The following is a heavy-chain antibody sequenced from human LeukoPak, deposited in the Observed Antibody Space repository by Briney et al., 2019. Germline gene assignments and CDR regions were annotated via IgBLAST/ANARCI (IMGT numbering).Heavy chain of an antibody. D-gene: IGHD3-10*01. CDR3: AKPLWFGEPQGWFDP. CDR2: ISGSGGSA. J-gene: IGHJ5*02. Sequence: YXXXXVRQAPGKGLEWVSAISGSGGSAYYADSVKGRFTISRDNSKNTLYLQMNSLRAEDTVVYYCAKPLWFGEPQGWFDPWGQGTLVTVSS. CDR1: YX. V-gene: IGHV3-23*01.